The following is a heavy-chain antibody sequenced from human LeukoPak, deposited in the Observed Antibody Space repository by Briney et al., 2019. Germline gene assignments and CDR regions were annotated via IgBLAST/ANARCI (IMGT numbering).Heavy chain of an antibody. CDR2: MNSDGSNI. J-gene: IGHJ4*02. V-gene: IGHV3-74*01. D-gene: IGHD1-26*01. CDR1: GSTFSTSW. CDR3: ARDPLIGGTYYGDY. Sequence: GGSLRLSCAASGSTFSTSWMHWVRQAPGKRLVWVSRMNSDGSNINYADSVKGRFTISRDNTKNTLYLQMNSLRAEDTAVYYCARDPLIGGTYYGDYWGQGTLVTVSS.